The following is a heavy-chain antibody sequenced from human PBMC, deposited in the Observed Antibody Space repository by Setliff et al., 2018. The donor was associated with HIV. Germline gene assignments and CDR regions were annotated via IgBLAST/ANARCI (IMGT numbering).Heavy chain of an antibody. CDR3: ASAPRQDVELRFDN. J-gene: IGHJ5*02. D-gene: IGHD2-8*01. V-gene: IGHV4-31*11. CDR1: GGSISGGPYY. Sequence: LSLTCAVSGGSISGGPYYWNWIRQRPGKGLEWIGYIYDSVSTYYNPSLKSRVTISGDTSQNQFSLKLNSVTAADTAIYYCASAPRQDVELRFDNWGQGTVVTVSS. CDR2: IYDSVST.